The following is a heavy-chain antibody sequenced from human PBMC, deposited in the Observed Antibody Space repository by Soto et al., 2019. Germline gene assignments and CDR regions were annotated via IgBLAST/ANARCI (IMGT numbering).Heavy chain of an antibody. V-gene: IGHV3-23*01. D-gene: IGHD6-13*01. Sequence: QPGGSLSLSCAASGFTFSSYAMSWVRQAPGKGLEWVSAISGSGGSTYYADSVKGRFTISRDNSKNTLYLQINSLRAEDTTVYYCAKVTASSWPPYMDVWGKGTTVTVSS. J-gene: IGHJ6*03. CDR1: GFTFSSYA. CDR2: ISGSGGST. CDR3: AKVTASSWPPYMDV.